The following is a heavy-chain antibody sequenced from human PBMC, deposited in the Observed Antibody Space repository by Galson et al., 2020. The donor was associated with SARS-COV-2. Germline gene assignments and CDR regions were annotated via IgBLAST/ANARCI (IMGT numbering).Heavy chain of an antibody. CDR3: AATPYPGDYGGPLRWGYFQH. CDR2: ISWNSGSI. CDR1: GFTFDDYA. V-gene: IGHV3-9*03. J-gene: IGHJ1*01. D-gene: IGHD4-17*01. Sequence: SLKISCAASGFTFDDYAMHWVRQAPGKGLEWVSGISWNSGSIGYADSVKGRFTISRDNAKNSLYLQMNSLRAEDMALYYCAATPYPGDYGGPLRWGYFQHWGQGTLVTVSS.